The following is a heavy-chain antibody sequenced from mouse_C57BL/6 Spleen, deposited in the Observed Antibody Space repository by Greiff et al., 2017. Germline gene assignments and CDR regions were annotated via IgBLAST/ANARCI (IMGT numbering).Heavy chain of an antibody. V-gene: IGHV3-8*01. D-gene: IGHD1-1*01. CDR1: GYSITSDY. CDR3: ARTRYYCGRSPYLDY. CDR2: ISYSGST. Sequence: EVQLQQPGPGLAKPSPTLSLTCSASGYSITSDYWNWIRKFPGNKLEYIGYISYSGSTYYNHSLKSGIAITRDTSRNQYYLQLNSVTTEDTATYCCARTRYYCGRSPYLDYGDRGTALRLSS. J-gene: IGHJ2*01.